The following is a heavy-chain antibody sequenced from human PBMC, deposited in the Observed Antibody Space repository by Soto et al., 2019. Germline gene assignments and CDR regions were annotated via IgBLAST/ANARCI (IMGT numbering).Heavy chain of an antibody. CDR2: IIPIFGTA. CDR3: ARHPGGRGYYYGMDV. D-gene: IGHD2-15*01. V-gene: IGHV1-69*12. CDR1: GGTFSSYA. Sequence: QVQLVQSGAEVKKPGSSVKVSCKASGGTFSSYAISWVRQAPGQGLEWMGGIIPIFGTANYAQKFQGRVTITADESTSKADMELSSVRSEDTAVYYCARHPGGRGYYYGMDVWGQGTTVTVSS. J-gene: IGHJ6*02.